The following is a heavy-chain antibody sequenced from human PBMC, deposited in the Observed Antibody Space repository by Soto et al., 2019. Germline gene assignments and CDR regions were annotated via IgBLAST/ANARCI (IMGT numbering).Heavy chain of an antibody. D-gene: IGHD2-21*02. V-gene: IGHV1-46*01. CDR3: ARTYCGADCPRRDFDY. Sequence: QVQLVQSGAEVKEPGASVKVSCKASGYILSSYNMHWVRQAPGQGLEWMGIINPSGGRTSYAQKFQGRVTMTRDTSTSTVYMELSSLRSEDTAVYYCARTYCGADCPRRDFDYWGQGTLVTVSS. J-gene: IGHJ4*02. CDR1: GYILSSYN. CDR2: INPSGGRT.